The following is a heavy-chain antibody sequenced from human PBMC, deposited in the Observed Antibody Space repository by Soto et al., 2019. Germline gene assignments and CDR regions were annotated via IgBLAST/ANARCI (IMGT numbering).Heavy chain of an antibody. CDR1: GYTFTSYD. Sequence: QVQLVPSGAEVKKPGASVKVSCKASGYTFTSYDINWVRQATGQGLEWMGWMNPNSGNTGYAQKFQGRVTMTRNTSISTAYMELSSLRSEDTAVYYCARVVSSSSWRVDNWFDPWGQGTLVTVSS. J-gene: IGHJ5*02. D-gene: IGHD6-13*01. CDR3: ARVVSSSSWRVDNWFDP. V-gene: IGHV1-8*01. CDR2: MNPNSGNT.